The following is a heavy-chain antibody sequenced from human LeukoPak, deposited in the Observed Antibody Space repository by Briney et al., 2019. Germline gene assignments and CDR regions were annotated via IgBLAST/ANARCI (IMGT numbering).Heavy chain of an antibody. CDR3: ARGDTLPGGLDP. J-gene: IGHJ5*02. Sequence: GGSLRLSCAASGFTFSSYSMNWVRQAPGKGLEWVSSISSSSSYIYYADSLKGRFTISRDNAKNSLYLQMNSLRAEDTAVYYCARGDTLPGGLDPWGQGTLVTVSS. CDR2: ISSSSSYI. V-gene: IGHV3-21*01. D-gene: IGHD1-26*01. CDR1: GFTFSSYS.